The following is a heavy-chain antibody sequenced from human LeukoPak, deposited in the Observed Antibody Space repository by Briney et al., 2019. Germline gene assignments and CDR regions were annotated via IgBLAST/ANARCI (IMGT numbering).Heavy chain of an antibody. Sequence: PSETLSLTCTVSGGSISSYYWSWVRQPPGKGLEWIGYIYNSGSTNYNPSLKSRVTISVDSSKNQFSLKLSSVTAADTAVYYCARDRGVYAITSYGMDVWGQGTTVTVSS. V-gene: IGHV4-59*01. CDR2: IYNSGST. CDR1: GGSISSYY. CDR3: ARDRGVYAITSYGMDV. J-gene: IGHJ6*02. D-gene: IGHD2-8*01.